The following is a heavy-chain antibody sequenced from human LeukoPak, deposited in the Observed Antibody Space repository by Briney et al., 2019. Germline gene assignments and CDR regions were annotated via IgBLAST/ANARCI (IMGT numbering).Heavy chain of an antibody. Sequence: ASVKVSCKASGCTFTSYDINWVRQATGQGLEWMGWMNPNSGNTGYAQKFQGRVTMTRNTSISTAYMELSSLRSEDTAVYYCAREYCSGGSCGSDFDYWGQGTLVTVSS. V-gene: IGHV1-8*01. CDR1: GCTFTSYD. D-gene: IGHD2-15*01. J-gene: IGHJ4*02. CDR3: AREYCSGGSCGSDFDY. CDR2: MNPNSGNT.